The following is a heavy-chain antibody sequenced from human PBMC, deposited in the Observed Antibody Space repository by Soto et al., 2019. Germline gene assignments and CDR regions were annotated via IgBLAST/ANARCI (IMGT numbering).Heavy chain of an antibody. CDR2: IKEDGSDM. J-gene: IGHJ4*02. V-gene: IGHV3-7*01. CDR3: ATEVWVYYDFWSGYSDY. Sequence: EVQLVESGGGLVQPGGSLRLSCAASGFTFSSYWMSWVRQAPGKGLEWVANIKEDGSDMYYVDSVKGRFTISRDNAKNPLYLQMNSLRAADTAVYYCATEVWVYYDFWSGYSDYWGQGTLVTVSS. CDR1: GFTFSSYW. D-gene: IGHD3-3*01.